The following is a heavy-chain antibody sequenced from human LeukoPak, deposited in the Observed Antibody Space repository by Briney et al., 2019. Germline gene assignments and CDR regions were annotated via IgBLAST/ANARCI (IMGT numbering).Heavy chain of an antibody. D-gene: IGHD6-13*01. J-gene: IGHJ4*02. Sequence: GGSLRPSCAASGFTFSSFAMTWVRQAPGKGLEWVSSIGSSGGTTYYADSVKGRFTISRDNSKNTLYLQMNSLRAEDTAVYFCASLAAAAGTGNWGQGILVTVSS. CDR1: GFTFSSFA. CDR2: IGSSGGTT. CDR3: ASLAAAAGTGN. V-gene: IGHV3-23*01.